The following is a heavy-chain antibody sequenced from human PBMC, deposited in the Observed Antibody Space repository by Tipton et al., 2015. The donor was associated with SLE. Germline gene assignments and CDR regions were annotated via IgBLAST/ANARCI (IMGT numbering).Heavy chain of an antibody. J-gene: IGHJ4*02. D-gene: IGHD6-19*01. CDR3: ATGCLAVDF. V-gene: IGHV4-31*03. CDR2: IYYSGST. CDR1: GGSISSGGYY. Sequence: TLSLTCTVSGGSISSGGYYWSWIRHLPGKGLEWIGYIYYSGSTYYNPSLKSRVTISLDTSKNQFSLKVNSLTAADTAVYYCATGCLAVDFWGQGTRVSVSS.